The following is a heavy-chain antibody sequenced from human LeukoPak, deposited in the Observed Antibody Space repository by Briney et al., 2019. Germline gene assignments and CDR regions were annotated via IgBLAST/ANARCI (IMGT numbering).Heavy chain of an antibody. D-gene: IGHD5-24*01. V-gene: IGHV3-9*03. Sequence: PGRSLRLSCAASGFTFDDYAMHWVRQAPGKGLEWVSGISWNSGSIGYADSVKGRFTISRDNAKNSLYLQMNSLRAEDMALYYCAKDIGEKATNAFDYWGQGTLVTVSS. CDR2: ISWNSGSI. CDR3: AKDIGEKATNAFDY. CDR1: GFTFDDYA. J-gene: IGHJ4*02.